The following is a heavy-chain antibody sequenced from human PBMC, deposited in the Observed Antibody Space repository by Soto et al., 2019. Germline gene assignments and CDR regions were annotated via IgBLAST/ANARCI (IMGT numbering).Heavy chain of an antibody. CDR3: ARGVDPAKVGY. CDR2: IYYSGNT. D-gene: IGHD5-18*01. CDR1: GFTVSSNH. V-gene: IGHV3-53*01. Sequence: GGSLRLSCAASGFTVSSNHMTWVRQAPGRGPEWVSTIYYSGNTYYADSVKGRFTISRDNSKNMLYLQMNSLRAEDTAVYYCARGVDPAKVGYWGQGTLVTVSS. J-gene: IGHJ4*02.